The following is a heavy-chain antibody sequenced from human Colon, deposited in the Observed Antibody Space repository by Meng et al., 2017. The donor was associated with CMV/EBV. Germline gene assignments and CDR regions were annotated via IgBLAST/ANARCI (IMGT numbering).Heavy chain of an antibody. D-gene: IGHD3-10*01. CDR3: ARGGSRSYFFDN. CDR2: ISISNSYI. J-gene: IGHJ4*02. CDR1: GFNLNTYS. V-gene: IGHV3-21*01. Sequence: GESLKISCAASGFNLNTYSMNWLRQAPGRGLEWVASISISNSYIYYADSVKGRFTISRDNAKNSSSLHMNSLRVEDTAIYYCARGGSRSYFFDNWGQGTLVTVSS.